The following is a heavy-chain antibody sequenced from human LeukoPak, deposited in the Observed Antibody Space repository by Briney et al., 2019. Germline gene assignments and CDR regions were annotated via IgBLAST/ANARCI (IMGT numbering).Heavy chain of an antibody. CDR1: GFTFSTYS. CDR3: ARDYYDGSGFFSRDY. CDR2: ITSSSTYM. V-gene: IGHV3-21*01. D-gene: IGHD3-22*01. Sequence: GGSLRLSCAASGFTFSTYSMNWVRQAPGKGLEWVSSITSSSTYMFYADSVKGGFTISRDNAKSSLYLQMNSLRAEDTAVYYCARDYYDGSGFFSRDYWGQGTLVTVSS. J-gene: IGHJ4*02.